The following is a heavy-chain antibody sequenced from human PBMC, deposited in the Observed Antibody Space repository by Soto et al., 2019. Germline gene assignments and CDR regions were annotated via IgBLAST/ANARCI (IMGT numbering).Heavy chain of an antibody. CDR1: GGTFSSYA. J-gene: IGHJ4*02. V-gene: IGHV1-69*12. D-gene: IGHD3-3*01. CDR2: IIPIFGTA. Sequence: QVQLVQSGAEVKKPGSSVKVSCKASGGTFSSYAISWVRQAPGQGLEWMGGIIPIFGTANYAQKFQGRVTITADESTSTAYMELGRLRSEGTGVYYFARGGGFGVASVGYWGQGTLVTVS. CDR3: ARGGGFGVASVGY.